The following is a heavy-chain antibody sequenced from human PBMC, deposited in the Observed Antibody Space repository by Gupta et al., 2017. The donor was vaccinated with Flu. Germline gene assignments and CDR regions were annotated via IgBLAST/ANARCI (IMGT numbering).Heavy chain of an antibody. CDR3: AKEGYYYDSSGYYYFDY. CDR1: GFTFSRYA. CDR2: ISGSGGST. J-gene: IGHJ4*02. D-gene: IGHD3-22*01. Sequence: EVPLLESGGGLVQPGGSLRLSCAASGFTFSRYAMSWVRHAPGKGVGWVSAISGSGGSTYYADSVKGRFTISRDNSKNTLYLQMNSLRAEDTAVYYCAKEGYYYDSSGYYYFDYWGQGTLVTASS. V-gene: IGHV3-23*01.